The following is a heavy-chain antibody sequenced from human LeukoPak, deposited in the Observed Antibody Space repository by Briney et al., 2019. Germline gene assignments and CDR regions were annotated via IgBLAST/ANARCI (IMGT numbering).Heavy chain of an antibody. CDR2: IYHSGST. Sequence: SETLSLTCTVSSYSLSSGYYWGWIRQPPGKGLEWLGDIYHSGSTYYNPSLKSRVTILVDTSKNQFSLKLSSVTAADTAVYYCASIQAAQYSSSWYERDYYYYYMDVWGKGTTVTISS. CDR1: SYSLSSGYY. D-gene: IGHD6-13*01. CDR3: ASIQAAQYSSSWYERDYYYYYMDV. V-gene: IGHV4-38-2*02. J-gene: IGHJ6*03.